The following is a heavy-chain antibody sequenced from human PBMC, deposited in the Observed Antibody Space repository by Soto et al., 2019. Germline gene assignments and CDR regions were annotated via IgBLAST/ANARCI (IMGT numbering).Heavy chain of an antibody. CDR3: ARHNSQWPNWFHP. D-gene: IGHD1-1*01. J-gene: IGHJ5*02. V-gene: IGHV1-18*01. CDR1: GYTFTSYG. CDR2: ISAYDGST. Sequence: QVQQVQSGAEVKRPGASAKVSCKASGYTFTSYGFSWVRQAPGQGLEWMGWISAYDGSTNYVQKFQGRVTMTTDTSTSTAYMELKSLRSDDTAVYYCARHNSQWPNWFHPWGQGTLVTVSS.